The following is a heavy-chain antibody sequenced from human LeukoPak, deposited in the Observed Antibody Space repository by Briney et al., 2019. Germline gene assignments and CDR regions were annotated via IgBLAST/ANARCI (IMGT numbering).Heavy chain of an antibody. J-gene: IGHJ4*02. V-gene: IGHV3-53*01. D-gene: IGHD3-10*01. Sequence: TGGSLRLSCAASGFTVSSNYMSWVRQAPGKGLEWVSVIYSGGSTYYADSVKGRFTISRDNSKNTLYLQMNSLRAEDTAVYYCATDPRGLYYFDYWGQGTLVTVSS. CDR2: IYSGGST. CDR3: ATDPRGLYYFDY. CDR1: GFTVSSNY.